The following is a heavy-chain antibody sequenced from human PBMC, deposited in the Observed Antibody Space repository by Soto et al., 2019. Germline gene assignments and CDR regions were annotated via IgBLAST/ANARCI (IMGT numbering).Heavy chain of an antibody. D-gene: IGHD3-22*01. V-gene: IGHV3-30-3*01. J-gene: IGHJ4*02. Sequence: QVQLVESGGGVVQPGRSLRVSCAASGFTFSNYAMHWVRQAPGKGLEWVAVVSYDGSKQFYADSVEGRFTISRDSSKSTLYLHMDNLRDEDTAVYYCARDRVYYYDNSGYYNLDYWGQGTLVTVSS. CDR3: ARDRVYYYDNSGYYNLDY. CDR1: GFTFSNYA. CDR2: VSYDGSKQ.